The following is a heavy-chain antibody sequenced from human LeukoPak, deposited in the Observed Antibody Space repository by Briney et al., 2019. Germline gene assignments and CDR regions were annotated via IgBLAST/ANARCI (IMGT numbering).Heavy chain of an antibody. CDR3: ARNNGMDV. CDR2: VNRDGSET. V-gene: IGHV3-7*03. CDR1: GFTLSNHW. J-gene: IGHJ6*02. Sequence: GGSLRLSCAASGFTLSNHWMTWVRQVPGRGPGWVANVNRDGSETYYLDSVKGRFTISKDNAKNSLYLQMSSLRAEDTALYHCARNNGMDVWGQGTTVIVSS.